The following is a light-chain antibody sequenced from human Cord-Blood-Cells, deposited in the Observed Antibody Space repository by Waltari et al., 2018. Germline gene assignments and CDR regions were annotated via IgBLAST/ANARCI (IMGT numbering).Light chain of an antibody. CDR2: CAS. CDR3: QQYNNWPPWT. Sequence: EIVMKQSPATLSVSPGERATLSCRSSQSVSSNLACYQQKPGQAPRLLIYCASTRATGIPARFSGSGSGTEFTLTISSLQSEDFAVYYCQQYNNWPPWTFGQGTKVEIK. V-gene: IGKV3-15*01. J-gene: IGKJ1*01. CDR1: QSVSSN.